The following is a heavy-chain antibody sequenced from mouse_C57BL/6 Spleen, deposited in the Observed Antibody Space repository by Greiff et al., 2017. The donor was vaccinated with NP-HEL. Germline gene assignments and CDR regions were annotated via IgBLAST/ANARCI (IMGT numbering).Heavy chain of an antibody. V-gene: IGHV1-15*01. CDR3: TRRRWRWLPH. D-gene: IGHD2-3*01. CDR2: IDPETGGT. Sequence: QVQLKESGAELVRPGASVTLSCKASGYTFTDYEMHWVKQTPVHGLEWIGAIDPETGGTAYNQKFKGKAILTADKSSSTAYMELRSLTSEDSAVYYCTRRRWRWLPHWGQGTTLTVSS. CDR1: GYTFTDYE. J-gene: IGHJ2*01.